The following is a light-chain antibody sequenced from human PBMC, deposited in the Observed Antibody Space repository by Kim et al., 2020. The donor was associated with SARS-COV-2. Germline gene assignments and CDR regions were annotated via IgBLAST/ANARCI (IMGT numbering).Light chain of an antibody. CDR2: YDS. J-gene: IGLJ2*01. CDR1: SVGSRG. Sequence: PVKTARFSGGDNSVGSRGVLGYQQKSGQAPVLVMYYDSDRPSGIPERFSGSNSGNTATLTISRVEAGDEADYYCQVWDSSSDHRVVFGGGTQLTVL. V-gene: IGLV3-21*04. CDR3: QVWDSSSDHRVV.